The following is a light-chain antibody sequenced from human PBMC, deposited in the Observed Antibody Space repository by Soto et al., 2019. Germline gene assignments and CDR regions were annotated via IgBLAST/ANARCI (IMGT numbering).Light chain of an antibody. CDR2: GAS. CDR3: KQYGRSPPFT. V-gene: IGKV3-20*01. Sequence: EIVLTQSPGTLSLSPGERATLSCRASQSISSSYIAWYQQNPGQAPRLLIHGASNRATGIPDRFSGSGSGTDFTLTISGLEPEDFAVYFCKQYGRSPPFTFGQGTKLEIK. J-gene: IGKJ2*01. CDR1: QSISSSY.